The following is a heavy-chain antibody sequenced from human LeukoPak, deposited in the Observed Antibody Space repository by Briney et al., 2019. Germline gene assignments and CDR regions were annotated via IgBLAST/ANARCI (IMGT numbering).Heavy chain of an antibody. V-gene: IGHV4-4*09. D-gene: IGHD3-3*01. CDR2: IYTSGTT. J-gene: IGHJ5*02. CDR3: STSYDAKTAPYDL. CDR1: GGSISSYC. Sequence: SETLSLTCTVSGGSISSYCCNWVRQAPREGLEWIGYIYTSGTTDYNPSLKSRVTMSVDTSKNQLSMELRFLTAADTAVYYCSTSYDAKTAPYDLWGQGTLVTVSS.